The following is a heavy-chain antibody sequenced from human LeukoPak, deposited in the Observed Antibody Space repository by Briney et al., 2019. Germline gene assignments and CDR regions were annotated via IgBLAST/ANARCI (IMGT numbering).Heavy chain of an antibody. CDR1: GFTFNDYV. CDR2: IKQDGSEK. D-gene: IGHD3-10*01. V-gene: IGHV3-7*01. Sequence: GGSLRLSCAASGFTFNDYVMHWVRQAPGKGLEWVANIKQDGSEKNYVGSVKGRFTIARDNAKNSLYLQMNSLRAEDTAVYYCARSSITMVRGVIKSTTSWYHYYNMDVWGKGTTVTVSS. J-gene: IGHJ6*03. CDR3: ARSSITMVRGVIKSTTSWYHYYNMDV.